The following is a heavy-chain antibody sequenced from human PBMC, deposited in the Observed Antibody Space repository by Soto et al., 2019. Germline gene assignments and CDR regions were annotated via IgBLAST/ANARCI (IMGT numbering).Heavy chain of an antibody. J-gene: IGHJ6*02. V-gene: IGHV1-18*01. CDR2: IIPYNDNT. D-gene: IGHD2-21*01. Sequence: ASVKVSCKASGYIFSDYGINWVRLAPGQGLEWMGWIIPYNDNTKYAENFQGRVKLTTDTSTNTVYMELMSLTPDDTGVYFCARKPYSHYYGMDVWGQGTSVTVSS. CDR1: GYIFSDYG. CDR3: ARKPYSHYYGMDV.